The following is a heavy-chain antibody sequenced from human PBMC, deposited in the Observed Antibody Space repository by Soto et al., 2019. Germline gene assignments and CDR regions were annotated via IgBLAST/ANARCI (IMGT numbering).Heavy chain of an antibody. J-gene: IGHJ4*02. CDR1: GYTFTSYY. V-gene: IGHV1-46*01. Sequence: ASVKVSCKASGYTFTSYYMHWVRQAPGQGLEWMGIINPSGGSTSYAQKFQGRVTMTRDTSTSTVYMELSSLRSGDTAVYYCAGSPLEGAAAADLSYWGQATLVTVSS. CDR3: AGSPLEGAAAADLSY. CDR2: INPSGGST. D-gene: IGHD6-13*01.